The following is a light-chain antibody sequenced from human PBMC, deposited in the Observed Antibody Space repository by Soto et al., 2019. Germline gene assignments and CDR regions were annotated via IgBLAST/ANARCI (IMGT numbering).Light chain of an antibody. CDR3: QQANSFPIT. V-gene: IGKV1-12*01. CDR2: AAS. Sequence: DIQMTQSPSSVSASVGDRFTITCRASQGVRNWLAWYQQKPGIAPKLLIYAASSLQSGVPSRFSGSGSGTDFTLTISSLQPEDCAIYFCQQANSFPITFGQGTRLEIK. CDR1: QGVRNW. J-gene: IGKJ5*01.